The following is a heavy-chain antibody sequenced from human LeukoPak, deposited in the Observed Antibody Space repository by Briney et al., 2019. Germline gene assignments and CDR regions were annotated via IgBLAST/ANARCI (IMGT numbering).Heavy chain of an antibody. D-gene: IGHD3-10*01. CDR2: TSSISSTI. Sequence: GGSLRLSCAASGFTFRSYSMNWVRQAPGKGLEWVSYTSSISSTIYYADSVKGRFTISRDNAKNSLYRQMNSLRAEDTAVYYCARDPYYYGSGGYHNWFDPWGQGTLVTVSS. V-gene: IGHV3-48*01. CDR1: GFTFRSYS. CDR3: ARDPYYYGSGGYHNWFDP. J-gene: IGHJ5*02.